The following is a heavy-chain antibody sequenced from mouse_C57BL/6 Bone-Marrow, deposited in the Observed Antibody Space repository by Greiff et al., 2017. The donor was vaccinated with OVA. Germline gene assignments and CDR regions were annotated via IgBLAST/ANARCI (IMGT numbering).Heavy chain of an antibody. D-gene: IGHD1-1*01. CDR1: YTFTDYYM. V-gene: IGHV1-83*01. CDR2: YPGSGNTY. Sequence: VQLQQSGPELVKPGASVKMSCKASGYTFTDYYMHWVKQKPGKGLEWIGEIYPGSGNTYYNEKFKGKATLTADTSSSTAYMQLSSLTSEDSAVYFCARTGIDYGSSCLAYWGQGTLVTVSA. J-gene: IGHJ3*01. CDR3: RTGIDYGSSCLAY.